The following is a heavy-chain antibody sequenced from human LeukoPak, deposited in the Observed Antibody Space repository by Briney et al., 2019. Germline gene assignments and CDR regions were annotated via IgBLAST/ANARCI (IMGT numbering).Heavy chain of an antibody. CDR1: GFTFSSYS. D-gene: IGHD7-27*01. V-gene: IGHV3-48*01. CDR2: ISTSSTTI. J-gene: IGHJ4*02. CDR3: ARDYTGYYFDY. Sequence: GGYLRLSCTASGFTFSSYSMNWVRQAPGKGLEWVSYISTSSTTIYYADSVKGRFTISRDNAKNSLYLQMNSLRAEDTAVYYCARDYTGYYFDYWGQGTLVTVSS.